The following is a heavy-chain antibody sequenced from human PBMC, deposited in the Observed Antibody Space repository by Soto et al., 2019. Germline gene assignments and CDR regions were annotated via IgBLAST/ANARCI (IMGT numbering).Heavy chain of an antibody. V-gene: IGHV3-15*01. CDR2: IKSKTDGGTT. Sequence: EVQLVESGGGLVKPGGSLRLSCAASGFTFSNAWMSWVRQAPGKGLEWVGRIKSKTDGGTTDYAAPVKGRFTISRDDSKNTLYLQMNSLKTEDTAVYYCTTDLIEDPRYYDFWSGLDYWGQGTLVTVSS. CDR3: TTDLIEDPRYYDFWSGLDY. J-gene: IGHJ4*02. D-gene: IGHD3-3*01. CDR1: GFTFSNAW.